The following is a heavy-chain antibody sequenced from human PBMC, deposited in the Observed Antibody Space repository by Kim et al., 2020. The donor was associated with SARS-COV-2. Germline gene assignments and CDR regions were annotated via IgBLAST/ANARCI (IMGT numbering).Heavy chain of an antibody. Sequence: TSYAQKFQGRVTMTRDTSTSTVYMELSSLRSEDTAVYYCARDDEGSSDYWGQGTLVTVSS. D-gene: IGHD6-6*01. CDR2: T. CDR3: ARDDEGSSDY. V-gene: IGHV1-46*01. J-gene: IGHJ4*02.